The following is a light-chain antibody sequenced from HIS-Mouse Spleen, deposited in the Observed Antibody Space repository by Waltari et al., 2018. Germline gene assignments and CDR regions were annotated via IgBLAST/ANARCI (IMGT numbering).Light chain of an antibody. CDR3: AAWDDSLSGPV. J-gene: IGLJ3*02. Sequence: QSVLTQPPSASGTPGQRVTISCSRSRSNIGSNYVSLYQQLPGTAPQLLIYRNNQRPSGVPDRFSGSKSGTSASLAISGLRSEDEADYYCAAWDDSLSGPVFGGGTKLTVL. V-gene: IGLV1-47*01. CDR2: RNN. CDR1: RSNIGSNY.